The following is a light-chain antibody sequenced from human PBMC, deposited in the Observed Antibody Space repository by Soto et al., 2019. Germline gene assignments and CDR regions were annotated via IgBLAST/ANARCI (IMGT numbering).Light chain of an antibody. CDR3: QQRSNWPLGT. CDR2: DAS. Sequence: EIVLTQSPATLSLSQGERATLSCRASQSVGTSLAWYQQKPGQPPRLLISDASDRATGIPAKFSGGGSGTDFNITISSLDPEDSAVYYCQQRSNWPLGTFGQGTKVDIK. V-gene: IGKV3-11*01. J-gene: IGKJ1*01. CDR1: QSVGTS.